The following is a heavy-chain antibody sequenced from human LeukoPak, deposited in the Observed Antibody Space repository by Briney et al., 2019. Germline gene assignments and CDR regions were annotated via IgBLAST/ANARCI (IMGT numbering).Heavy chain of an antibody. J-gene: IGHJ4*02. CDR1: GYTFTSYY. CDR2: INPSGGST. CDR3: ARGDSSGSITVEIPQFDY. V-gene: IGHV1-46*01. Sequence: ASVKVSCKASGYTFTSYYMHWVRQAPGQGLEWMGIINPSGGSTSYAQKFQGRVTMTRDTSTSTVNMELSSLRSEDTAVYYCARGDSSGSITVEIPQFDYWGQGTLVTVSS. D-gene: IGHD3-22*01.